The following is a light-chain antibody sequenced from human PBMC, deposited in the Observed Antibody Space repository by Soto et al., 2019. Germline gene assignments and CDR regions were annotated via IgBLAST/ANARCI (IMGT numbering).Light chain of an antibody. CDR3: CSYGRSVV. CDR2: EAS. V-gene: IGLV2-23*01. CDR1: SNDVGTYNL. J-gene: IGLJ2*01. Sequence: QSALTQPDSVSGSPGQSITISCTGISNDVGTYNLVSWYQHHPGKAHKLISYEASKRPSGVPNRFSGSKSGNTASLTISGLHAEDDADYYCCSYGRSVVFGGGTKLTVL.